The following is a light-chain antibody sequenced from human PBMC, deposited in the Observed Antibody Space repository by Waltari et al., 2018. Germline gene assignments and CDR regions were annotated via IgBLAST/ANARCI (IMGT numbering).Light chain of an antibody. V-gene: IGLV2-14*03. J-gene: IGLJ2*01. CDR1: RLDVGGYDY. CDR3: SSYAVTTTLL. Sequence: QSVLTQPASVSGSPGQSTTLPSPGPRLDVGGYDYFSWYQQQPGKAPKLIIYDVKNRPSGVSNRFSGSKSGDTASLTISGLQAEDEADYYCSSYAVTTTLLFGGGTKLTVL. CDR2: DVK.